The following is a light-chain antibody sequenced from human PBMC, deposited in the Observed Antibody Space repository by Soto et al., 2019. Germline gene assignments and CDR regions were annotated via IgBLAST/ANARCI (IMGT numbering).Light chain of an antibody. CDR1: NSNIGSNT. V-gene: IGLV1-44*01. CDR3: AAWDDSLNGVV. Sequence: QSVLTQPPSASGTPGQRVTISCSGSNSNIGSNTVNWYQQLPGTAPKLLIYSYNQRPSGVPDRFSGSKSGTSASLAISGLQSEDEADYYRAAWDDSLNGVVFGGGTKPTVL. CDR2: SYN. J-gene: IGLJ2*01.